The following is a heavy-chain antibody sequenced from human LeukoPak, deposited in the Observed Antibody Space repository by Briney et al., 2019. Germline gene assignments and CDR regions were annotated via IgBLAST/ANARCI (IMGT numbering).Heavy chain of an antibody. J-gene: IGHJ6*02. CDR3: ARAAAGRAYYHYGMDV. CDR1: GFTVSSNY. D-gene: IGHD6-13*01. Sequence: PGGSLRLSCAASGFTVSSNYMSWVRQAPGKGLEWVSVIYSDGSTFYADSVKGRFTISRDNPKNTLYLQMNSLRAEDTAVYYCARAAAGRAYYHYGMDVWGQGTTVTVSS. CDR2: IYSDGST. V-gene: IGHV3-53*01.